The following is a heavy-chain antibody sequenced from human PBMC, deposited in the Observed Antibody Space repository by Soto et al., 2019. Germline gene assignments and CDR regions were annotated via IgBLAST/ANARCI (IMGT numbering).Heavy chain of an antibody. CDR2: ITPDFGTA. Sequence: QVQLVQSGAEVKKPGSSVKGSCKASGDTFSNYAINWMRQAPGQGLEWMGGITPDFGTANYEQKFQGRVTITADKSTSTAYMELSSRKSEDTAVYYCARPRVYYAVWSGYPPFDYWGQGTLVTVSS. D-gene: IGHD3-3*01. CDR1: GDTFSNYA. V-gene: IGHV1-69*06. CDR3: ARPRVYYAVWSGYPPFDY. J-gene: IGHJ4*02.